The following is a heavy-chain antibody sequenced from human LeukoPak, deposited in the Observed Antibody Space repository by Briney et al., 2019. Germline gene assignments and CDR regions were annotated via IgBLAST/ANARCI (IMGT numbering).Heavy chain of an antibody. Sequence: GGSLRLSCAASGFTFDDYAMHWVRQAPGKGLEWVSGISWNSGSIGYADSVKGRFTISRDNAKNSLYLQMNSLRAEDTAVYYCARDRYCSGGSCYSSRFDPWGQGTLVSVSS. V-gene: IGHV3-9*01. J-gene: IGHJ5*02. CDR3: ARDRYCSGGSCYSSRFDP. D-gene: IGHD2-15*01. CDR1: GFTFDDYA. CDR2: ISWNSGSI.